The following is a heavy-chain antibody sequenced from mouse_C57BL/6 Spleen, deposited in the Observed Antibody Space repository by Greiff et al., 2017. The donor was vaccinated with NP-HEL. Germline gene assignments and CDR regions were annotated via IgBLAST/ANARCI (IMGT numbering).Heavy chain of an antibody. Sequence: QVQLQQPGAELVRPGSSVKLSCKASGYTFTSYWMHWVKQRPIQGLEWIGNIDPSDSETHYNQKFKDKATLTVDKSSSTAYMQLSSLTSEDSAVYYCARSPGYTSAWFAYWGQGTLVTVS. CDR2: IDPSDSET. J-gene: IGHJ3*01. V-gene: IGHV1-52*01. CDR1: GYTFTSYW. CDR3: ARSPGYTSAWFAY. D-gene: IGHD5-1-1*01.